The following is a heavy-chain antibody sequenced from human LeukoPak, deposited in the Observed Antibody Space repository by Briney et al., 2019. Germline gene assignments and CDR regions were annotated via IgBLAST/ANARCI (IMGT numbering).Heavy chain of an antibody. V-gene: IGHV4-61*01. CDR3: ARADPDRYYFDY. J-gene: IGHJ4*02. Sequence: SETLSLTCTVSGGSISSSSYYWSWIRQPPGKGLEWIGYIYYSGSTNYNPSLKSRVTISVDTSKNQFSLKLSSVTAADTAMYYCARADPDRYYFDYWGQGTLVTVSS. CDR2: IYYSGST. CDR1: GGSISSSSYY.